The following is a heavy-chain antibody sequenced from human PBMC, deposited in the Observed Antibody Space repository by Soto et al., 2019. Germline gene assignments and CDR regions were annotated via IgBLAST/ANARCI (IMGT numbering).Heavy chain of an antibody. V-gene: IGHV4-34*01. Sequence: SXTLSLTCAVYGGSFCGYYWSWIRQPPVKGLEWIGEINHSGSTNYNPSLKSRVTISVDTSKNQFSLKLSSVTAADTAVYYCARVGRELRYFGLFYYMDVWGKGTTVTVSS. D-gene: IGHD3-9*01. CDR2: INHSGST. J-gene: IGHJ6*03. CDR3: ARVGRELRYFGLFYYMDV. CDR1: GGSFCGYY.